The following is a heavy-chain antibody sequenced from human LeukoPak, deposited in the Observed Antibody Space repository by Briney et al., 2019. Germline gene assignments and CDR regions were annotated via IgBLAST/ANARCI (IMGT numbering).Heavy chain of an antibody. CDR2: ISWNSGNI. CDR3: AKDYGIAAAGGFDY. J-gene: IGHJ4*02. Sequence: GGSLRLSCAASGFTFDDYAMHWVRQAPGKGLEWVSGISWNSGNIGYADSVKGRFTISRDNAKNSLYLQMNSLRAEDMALYYCAKDYGIAAAGGFDYWGQGTLVTVSS. V-gene: IGHV3-9*03. CDR1: GFTFDDYA. D-gene: IGHD6-13*01.